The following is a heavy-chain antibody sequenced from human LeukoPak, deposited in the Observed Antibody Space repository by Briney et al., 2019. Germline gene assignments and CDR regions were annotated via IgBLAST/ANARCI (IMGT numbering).Heavy chain of an antibody. Sequence: GGSLRLSCAASGFTFSSYSMNWVRQAPGKGLEWVSSISSSSSYIYYADSVKGRFTISRDNAKNSLYLQMNSLRAEDTAVYYCARDPRAGYYYDSSGYGLDYWGQGTLVTVSS. CDR3: ARDPRAGYYYDSSGYGLDY. CDR2: ISSSSSYI. D-gene: IGHD3-22*01. J-gene: IGHJ4*02. V-gene: IGHV3-21*01. CDR1: GFTFSSYS.